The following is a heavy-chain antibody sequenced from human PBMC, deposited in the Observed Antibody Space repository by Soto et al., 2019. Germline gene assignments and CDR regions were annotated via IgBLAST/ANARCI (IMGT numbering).Heavy chain of an antibody. V-gene: IGHV1-2*04. Sequence: AASVKVSCKASGYTFTGYYMHWVRQAPGQGLEWMGWINPNSGGTNYAQKFQGWVTMTRDTSISTAYMELSRLRSDDTAVYYCARDRIAAASQYYYYYYGMDVWGQGTTVTVSS. D-gene: IGHD6-13*01. J-gene: IGHJ6*02. CDR3: ARDRIAAASQYYYYYYGMDV. CDR1: GYTFTGYY. CDR2: INPNSGGT.